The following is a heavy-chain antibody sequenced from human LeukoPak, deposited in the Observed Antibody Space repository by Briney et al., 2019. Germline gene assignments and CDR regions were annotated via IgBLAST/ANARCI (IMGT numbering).Heavy chain of an antibody. D-gene: IGHD2-15*01. CDR3: ARDRGGPEGD. CDR2: IYSSGST. V-gene: IGHV3-53*01. CDR1: GFTVSSNY. Sequence: PGGSLRLSCAASGFTVSSNYMSWVRQAPGQGLEWVSVIYSSGSTYYADSGKGRFTISRDNSKHTLYLQMNSLRADDTAVYYCARDRGGPEGDWGQGTLVTVSS. J-gene: IGHJ4*02.